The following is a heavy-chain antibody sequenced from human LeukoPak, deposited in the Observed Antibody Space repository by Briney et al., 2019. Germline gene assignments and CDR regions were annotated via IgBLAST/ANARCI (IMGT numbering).Heavy chain of an antibody. CDR2: IIPMFGTA. CDR3: ACQIEVGATHRGFYYYMDV. J-gene: IGHJ6*03. V-gene: IGHV1-69*06. CDR1: GGTFSSYA. D-gene: IGHD1-26*01. Sequence: SVKVSCKASGGTFSSYAISWVRQAPGQGLEWMGGIIPMFGTANYAQKIQGRVTITADKSTSTAYMELSSLRSEDTAVYYCACQIEVGATHRGFYYYMDVWGKGTTVTVSS.